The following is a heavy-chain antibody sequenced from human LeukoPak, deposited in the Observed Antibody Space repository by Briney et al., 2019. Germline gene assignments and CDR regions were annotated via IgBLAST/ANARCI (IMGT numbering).Heavy chain of an antibody. D-gene: IGHD4-17*01. V-gene: IGHV3-23*01. CDR2: ISGSGGGT. CDR3: VKDNYADYASGGVDWYFDL. J-gene: IGHJ2*01. CDR1: GFTFSAYS. Sequence: TGGSLRLSCAASGFTFSAYSMNWVRQAPGKGLAWVSGISGSGGGTYYVDSVRGRFTISRDNSKNTLFLDMNNMRADDTAVYFCVKDNYADYASGGVDWYFDLWGRGTLVTVSS.